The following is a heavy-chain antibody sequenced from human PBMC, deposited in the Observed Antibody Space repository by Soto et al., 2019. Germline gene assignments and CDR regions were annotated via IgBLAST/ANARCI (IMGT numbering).Heavy chain of an antibody. CDR1: GGSFSGYY. Sequence: QVQLQQWGAGLLKPSETLSLTCAVYGGSFSGYYWSWIRQPPGKGLEWIGEINHSGSTNYNPSLKSRVTISVDTSKNQFSLKLSSVTAADTAVYYCARGRRYSYGYVDYWGQGTLVTVSS. J-gene: IGHJ4*02. D-gene: IGHD5-18*01. CDR2: INHSGST. V-gene: IGHV4-34*01. CDR3: ARGRRYSYGYVDY.